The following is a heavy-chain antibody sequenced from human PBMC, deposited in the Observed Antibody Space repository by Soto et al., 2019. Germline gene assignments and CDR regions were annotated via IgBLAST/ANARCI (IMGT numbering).Heavy chain of an antibody. V-gene: IGHV4-30-2*01. CDR3: ARGGYSSSSFDY. CDR1: GGSISSGGYS. J-gene: IGHJ4*02. Sequence: SETLSLTCAVSGGSISSGGYSWSWIRQPPGKGLEWIGYIYHSGSTYYNPSLKSRVTISVDRSKNQFSLKLSSVTAADTAVYYCARGGYSSSSFDYWGQGTLVTVSS. D-gene: IGHD6-6*01. CDR2: IYHSGST.